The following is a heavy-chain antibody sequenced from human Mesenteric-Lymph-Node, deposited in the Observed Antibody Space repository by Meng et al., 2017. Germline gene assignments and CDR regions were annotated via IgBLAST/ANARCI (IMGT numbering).Heavy chain of an antibody. Sequence: QVQLVQSGAEVKKPGASVKVSCKASGYTFTGSYMHWVRQAPGQGLEWMGRINPNSGGTNYAQKFQGRVTMARDTSISTAYMELSRLRSDDTAVYYCAREEGPSSSWYVDYWGQGTLVTVSS. CDR1: GYTFTGSY. CDR2: INPNSGGT. D-gene: IGHD6-13*01. V-gene: IGHV1-2*06. J-gene: IGHJ4*02. CDR3: AREEGPSSSWYVDY.